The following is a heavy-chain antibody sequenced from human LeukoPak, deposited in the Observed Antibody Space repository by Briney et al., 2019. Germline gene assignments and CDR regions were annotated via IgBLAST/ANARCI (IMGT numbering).Heavy chain of an antibody. CDR2: MNRDGSEK. CDR1: GFTFSSYW. CDR3: ARDGGIIRFGGQDV. V-gene: IGHV3-7*01. J-gene: IGHJ6*02. D-gene: IGHD3-16*01. Sequence: PGGSLRLSCAASGFTFSSYWVSWVRQAPGKGLEWVANMNRDGSEKNYVDSIKGRFTISGDNAANSLYLQMNSLRVEDTAVYYCARDGGIIRFGGQDVWGQGTTVIVS.